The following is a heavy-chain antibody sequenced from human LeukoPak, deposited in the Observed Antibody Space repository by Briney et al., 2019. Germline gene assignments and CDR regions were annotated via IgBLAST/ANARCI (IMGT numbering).Heavy chain of an antibody. D-gene: IGHD4/OR15-4a*01. J-gene: IGHJ5*02. CDR1: GDSIAGYS. CDR2: IYYNGDT. V-gene: IGHV4-59*01. CDR3: VRGPYGASISNWFDP. Sequence: SETLSLTCSVSGDSIAGYSWSWIRQTPGKGLEWIGYIYYNGDTHYNPSLNSRLSMSVDTPNKQFSLNLRSVTAADTAVYYCVRGPYGASISNWFDPWGQGLLVTVSS.